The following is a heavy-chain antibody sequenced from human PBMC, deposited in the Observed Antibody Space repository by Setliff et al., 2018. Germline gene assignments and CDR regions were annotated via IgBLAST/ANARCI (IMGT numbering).Heavy chain of an antibody. D-gene: IGHD2-2*01. Sequence: PGESLKISCKASGYIFTNYWIGWVRQMPGKGLEWMGVIYPGDSDTRYSPSFQGQVTISADKSINTAYFQWSSLKASDTAIYYCTRHEDRNKCTSSSCYRENDAFDVWGQGAMVTVSS. CDR3: TRHEDRNKCTSSSCYRENDAFDV. V-gene: IGHV5-51*01. J-gene: IGHJ3*01. CDR2: IYPGDSDT. CDR1: GYIFTNYW.